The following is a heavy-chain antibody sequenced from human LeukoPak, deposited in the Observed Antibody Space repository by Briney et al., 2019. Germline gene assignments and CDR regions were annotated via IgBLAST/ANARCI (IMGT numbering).Heavy chain of an antibody. D-gene: IGHD2-15*01. V-gene: IGHV4-34*01. J-gene: IGHJ6*02. CDR3: ARARVVVVAATQRNPHYYYYGMDV. Sequence: ASETLSLTCAVYGGSFSGYYWRWIRQPPGKGLEWIGEIYHSGSTNYNPPLKSRVTISVDTSKSQFSLKLSSVTAADTAVYYCARARVVVVAATQRNPHYYYYGMDVWGQGTTVTVSS. CDR2: IYHSGST. CDR1: GGSFSGYY.